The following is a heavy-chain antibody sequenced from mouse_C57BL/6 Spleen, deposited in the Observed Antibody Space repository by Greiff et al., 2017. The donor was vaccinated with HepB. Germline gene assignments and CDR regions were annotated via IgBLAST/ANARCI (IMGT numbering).Heavy chain of an antibody. J-gene: IGHJ2*01. V-gene: IGHV1-54*01. CDR3: ARNSITTVVATDY. D-gene: IGHD1-1*01. CDR1: GYAFTNYL. Sequence: VMLVESGAELVRPGTSVKVSCKASGYAFTNYLIEWVKQRPGQGLEWIGVINPGSGGTNYNEKFKGKATLTADKSSSTAYMQLSSLTSEDSAVYFCARNSITTVVATDYWGQGTTLTVSS. CDR2: INPGSGGT.